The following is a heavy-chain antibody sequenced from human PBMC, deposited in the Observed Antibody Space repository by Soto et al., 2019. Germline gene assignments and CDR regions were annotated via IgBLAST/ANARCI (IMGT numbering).Heavy chain of an antibody. D-gene: IGHD5-18*01. J-gene: IGHJ4*02. Sequence: PSETLSLTCTVSGGSISSYYWSWIRQPPGKGLEWIGYIYYSGSTNYNPSLKSRVTISVDTSKNQFSLKLSSVTAADTAVYYCARAETGYSYGFIFDYWGQGTLVTVSS. CDR1: GGSISSYY. CDR2: IYYSGST. CDR3: ARAETGYSYGFIFDY. V-gene: IGHV4-59*01.